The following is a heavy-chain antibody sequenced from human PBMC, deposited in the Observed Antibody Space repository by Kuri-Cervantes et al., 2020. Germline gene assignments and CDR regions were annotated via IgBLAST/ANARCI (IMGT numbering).Heavy chain of an antibody. CDR3: AKGGGDWLLQKDNMDV. CDR1: GFSVSNNY. CDR2: IYSGGST. Sequence: GESLKISCAASGFSVSNNYMSWVRQAPGKGLDWVSAIYSGGSTHYADSVKGRFTISRASSKNTLYLQMNSLRAEDTAVYYCAKGGGDWLLQKDNMDVWGQGTTVTVSS. V-gene: IGHV3-53*05. D-gene: IGHD3-9*01. J-gene: IGHJ6*02.